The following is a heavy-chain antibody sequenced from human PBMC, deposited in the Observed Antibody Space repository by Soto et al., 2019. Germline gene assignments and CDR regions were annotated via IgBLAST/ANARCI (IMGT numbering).Heavy chain of an antibody. Sequence: QITLKESGPTLVKPTQPLTLTCTFSGFSLSTSGVGVGWIRQPPGKALEWLALIYWDDDKRYSPSLKSRLTITKDTSKNQLVLTMTTLDPVDTAPYYCAHAPTVTMGFDSWGHGTLVTVSS. CDR1: GFSLSTSGVG. V-gene: IGHV2-5*02. CDR3: AHAPTVTMGFDS. CDR2: IYWDDDK. D-gene: IGHD4-17*01. J-gene: IGHJ5*01.